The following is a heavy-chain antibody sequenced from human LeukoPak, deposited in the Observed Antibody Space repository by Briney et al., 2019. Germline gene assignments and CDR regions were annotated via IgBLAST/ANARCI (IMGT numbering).Heavy chain of an antibody. CDR3: VRDMGYYDKV. V-gene: IGHV3-74*01. CDR2: INSDGKST. Sequence: HPGGSLRLSCAASGFTLSTSWMHWVRHAPGKGLVWVSRINSDGKSTNYADFVKGRFTISRDNAKNTLYLQMNSLRAEDTAVYYCVRDMGYYDKVWGQGTLVTVSS. CDR1: GFTLSTSW. D-gene: IGHD3-22*01. J-gene: IGHJ4*02.